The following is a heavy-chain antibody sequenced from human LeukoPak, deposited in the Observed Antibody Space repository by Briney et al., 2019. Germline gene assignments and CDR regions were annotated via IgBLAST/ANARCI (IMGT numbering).Heavy chain of an antibody. CDR1: GVTFSTYA. D-gene: IGHD2-2*01. J-gene: IGHJ4*02. Sequence: GGSLRLSCTVSGVTFSTYAMHWVRQAPGKGLEWVAVISYDGRNKYYTDSVKARFTISRDNSKNTLYLQMNSLRPVDTAVYYCARDGEGYCSSTTCFRVTFDYWGQGTLVTVSS. CDR3: ARDGEGYCSSTTCFRVTFDY. V-gene: IGHV3-30*04. CDR2: ISYDGRNK.